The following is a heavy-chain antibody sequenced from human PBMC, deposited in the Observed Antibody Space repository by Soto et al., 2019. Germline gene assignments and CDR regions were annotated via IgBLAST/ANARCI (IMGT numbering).Heavy chain of an antibody. CDR2: ISTSGIT. V-gene: IGHV4-4*07. J-gene: IGHJ4*02. Sequence: PSETLSLTCTVSGGSFSDYYWNWFRQPAGKGLEWIGRISTSGITNYNPSLRSRVSMSLDTSKNQFSLEVTSVTAADTAMYYCARDLTDGDYIFDYWRQGTLVTVSS. CDR1: GGSFSDYY. CDR3: ARDLTDGDYIFDY. D-gene: IGHD4-17*01.